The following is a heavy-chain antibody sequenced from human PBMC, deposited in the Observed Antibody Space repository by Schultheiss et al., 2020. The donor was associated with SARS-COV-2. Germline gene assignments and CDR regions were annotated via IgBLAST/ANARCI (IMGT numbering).Heavy chain of an antibody. CDR1: GGTFSSYA. CDR3: GRVGGYGEGAFDY. D-gene: IGHD4/OR15-4a*01. CDR2: IIPIFGTA. J-gene: IGHJ4*02. V-gene: IGHV1-69*13. Sequence: SVKVSCKASGGTFSSYAISWVRQAPGQGLEWMGGIIPIFGTANYAQKFQGRVTITADESTNTAHLELRFLTSDDTAVYFCGRVGGYGEGAFDYWGQGTPVTVSS.